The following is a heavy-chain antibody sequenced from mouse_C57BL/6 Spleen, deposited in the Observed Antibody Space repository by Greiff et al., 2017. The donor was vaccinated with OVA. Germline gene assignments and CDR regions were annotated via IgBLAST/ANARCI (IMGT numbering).Heavy chain of an antibody. D-gene: IGHD1-1*01. CDR2: ISSGGSYT. CDR3: ATTTVVSPWFAY. J-gene: IGHJ3*01. Sequence: EVMLVESGGDLVKPGGSLKLSCAASGFTFSSYGMSWVRQTPDKRLEWVATISSGGSYTYYPDSVKGRFTISRDNAKNNLYLQMSSLKSEDTAMYYCATTTVVSPWFAYWGQGTLVTVSA. V-gene: IGHV5-6*01. CDR1: GFTFSSYG.